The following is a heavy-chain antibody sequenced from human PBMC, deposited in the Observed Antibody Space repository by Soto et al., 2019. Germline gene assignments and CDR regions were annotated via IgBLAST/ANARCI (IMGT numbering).Heavy chain of an antibody. V-gene: IGHV1-69*13. CDR1: GDTFSRYT. CDR2: IVPNFGTP. J-gene: IGHJ3*01. D-gene: IGHD5-18*01. CDR3: ARGGYIDPSRHFDV. Sequence: SVKVSCKASGDTFSRYTFNWVRQAPGQGLEWMGGIVPNFGTPNHAPTFQDRVAITADESTNTAYMEINGLTSEDTAIYYCARGGYIDPSRHFDVWGQGTLVTVSS.